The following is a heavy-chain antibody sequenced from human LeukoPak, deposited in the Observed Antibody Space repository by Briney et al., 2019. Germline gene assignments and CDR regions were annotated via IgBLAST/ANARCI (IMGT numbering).Heavy chain of an antibody. CDR3: AKDEISGWYSYAFDI. Sequence: GGSLRLSCAASGFTFSSYGMHWVRQAPGKGLEWVAFIRYDGSNKYYADSVKGQFTISRDNSKNTLYLQMNSLRAEDTAVYYCAKDEISGWYSYAFDIWGQGTMVTVSS. J-gene: IGHJ3*02. V-gene: IGHV3-30*02. D-gene: IGHD6-19*01. CDR1: GFTFSSYG. CDR2: IRYDGSNK.